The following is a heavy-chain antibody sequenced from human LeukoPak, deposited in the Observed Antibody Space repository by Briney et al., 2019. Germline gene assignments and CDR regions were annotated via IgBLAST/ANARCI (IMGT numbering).Heavy chain of an antibody. CDR2: IYYSGST. CDR1: GGSISSYY. Sequence: SETLSLTCTASGGSISSYYWSWIRQPPGKGLEWIGYIYYSGSTNYNPSLKSRVTISVDTSKNQFSLKLSSVTAADTAVYYCARSTDCSGGSCYSGGSGFDYWGQGTLVTVSS. D-gene: IGHD2-15*01. CDR3: ARSTDCSGGSCYSGGSGFDY. J-gene: IGHJ4*02. V-gene: IGHV4-59*12.